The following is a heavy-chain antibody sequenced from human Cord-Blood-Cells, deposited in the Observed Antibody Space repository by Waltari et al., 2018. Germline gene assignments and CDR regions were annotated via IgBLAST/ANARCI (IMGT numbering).Heavy chain of an antibody. D-gene: IGHD4-4*01. J-gene: IGHJ2*01. CDR2: IYYSVST. CDR3: ARHGMTTKDWYFDL. V-gene: IGHV4-39*01. CDR1: GGSISSSSYY. Sequence: QLQLQESGPGLVKPSETLSLTCTVSGGSISSSSYYWGWIRQPPGKGLAWIGSIYYSVSTYSNPSLKSRVTISVDTSKNQFSLKLSSVTAADTAVYYCARHGMTTKDWYFDLWGRGTLVTVSS.